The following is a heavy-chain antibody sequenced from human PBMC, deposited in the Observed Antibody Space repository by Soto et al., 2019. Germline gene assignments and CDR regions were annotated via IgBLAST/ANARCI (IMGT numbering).Heavy chain of an antibody. CDR1: GYSFTSYC. Sequence: PGESLQNSSKGSGYSFTSYCISWVRQMTGKGLEWMGRIDPSDSYTNYSPSFQGHVTISADKSISTAYLQWSSLKASDTAMYYCARRLRWYPYAAFDIWGQGTMVTVSS. CDR2: IDPSDSYT. CDR3: ARRLRWYPYAAFDI. D-gene: IGHD4-17*01. J-gene: IGHJ3*02. V-gene: IGHV5-10-1*01.